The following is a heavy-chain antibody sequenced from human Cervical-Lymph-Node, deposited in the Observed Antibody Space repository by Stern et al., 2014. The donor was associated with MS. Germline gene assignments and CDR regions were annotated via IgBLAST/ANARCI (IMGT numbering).Heavy chain of an antibody. Sequence: VQLVESGAEVKKPGASVKGSCKASGNTFTRYYIHWVRQAPGQGLEWMGIINPSAGSTSYAQKFQGRVTMTRDTSTSTVYMELSSLRSEDTAVYYCAREVAGHRLGMMDVWGQGTTVTVSS. CDR3: AREVAGHRLGMMDV. CDR2: INPSAGST. CDR1: GNTFTRYY. V-gene: IGHV1-46*01. J-gene: IGHJ6*02. D-gene: IGHD6-19*01.